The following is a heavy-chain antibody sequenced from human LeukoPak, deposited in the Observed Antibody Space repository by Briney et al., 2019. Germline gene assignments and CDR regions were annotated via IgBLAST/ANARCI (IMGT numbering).Heavy chain of an antibody. V-gene: IGHV3-48*04. CDR2: ISSSSSTI. Sequence: GGSLRLSCAASGFTFSSYSMNWVRQAPGKGLEWVSYISSSSSTIYYADSVKGRFTISRGNAKNTLYLQMNSLRAEDTAVYYCARDLKGQYHDAFDIWGQGTMVTVSS. D-gene: IGHD2-2*01. CDR1: GFTFSSYS. CDR3: ARDLKGQYHDAFDI. J-gene: IGHJ3*02.